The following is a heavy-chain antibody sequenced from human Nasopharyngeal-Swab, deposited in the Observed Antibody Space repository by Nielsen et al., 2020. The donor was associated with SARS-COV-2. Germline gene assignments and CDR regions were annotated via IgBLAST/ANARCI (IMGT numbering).Heavy chain of an antibody. V-gene: IGHV3-11*04. CDR2: ISSSGSTI. J-gene: IGHJ4*02. Sequence: GESLKISCAASGFTFSDYYMSWIRQAPGKGLEWVSYISSSGSTIYYADSVKGRFTISRDNAKNSLYLQMNSLRAEDTAVYYCAAGRYYDFWSGYSDYWGQGTLVTVSS. D-gene: IGHD3-3*01. CDR3: AAGRYYDFWSGYSDY. CDR1: GFTFSDYY.